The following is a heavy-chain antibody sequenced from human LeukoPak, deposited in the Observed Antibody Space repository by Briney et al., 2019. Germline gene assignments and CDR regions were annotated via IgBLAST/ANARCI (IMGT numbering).Heavy chain of an antibody. J-gene: IGHJ4*02. Sequence: GGSLRLSCVGSGFTSIAYALTWARQAPGKGLEWVSGISGSGDNTYYANSVKGRFTISRDNSKNTLYVQVNSLGTEDTAAYYCAKGSYYDSSGSFYFDYWGQGTLVTVSS. CDR3: AKGSYYDSSGSFYFDY. V-gene: IGHV3-23*01. CDR1: GFTSIAYA. CDR2: ISGSGDNT. D-gene: IGHD3-22*01.